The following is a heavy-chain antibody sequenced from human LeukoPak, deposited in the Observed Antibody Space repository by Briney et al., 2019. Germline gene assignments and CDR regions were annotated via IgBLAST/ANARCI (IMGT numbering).Heavy chain of an antibody. J-gene: IGHJ6*03. CDR2: ISRSGSTK. D-gene: IGHD2-15*01. Sequence: GGSLRLSCAASGFTFSHYGMHWVRQAPGKGLEWVSSISRSGSTKYYADSVKGRFTIPRDNAKNSLFLQMNSLRAEDTAVYYCARVLRYCSGGNCYSGGLGYMDVWGKGTTVTISS. CDR1: GFTFSHYG. CDR3: ARVLRYCSGGNCYSGGLGYMDV. V-gene: IGHV3-48*04.